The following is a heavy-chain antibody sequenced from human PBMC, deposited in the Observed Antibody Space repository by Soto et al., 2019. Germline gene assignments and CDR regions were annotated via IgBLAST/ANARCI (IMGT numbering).Heavy chain of an antibody. Sequence: SDTLSLTCTVSGGSISIYYWSWLGQRPGKGLEWIGYIYYSGSTNYNPSLKSRVTISVDTSKNQFSLKLSSVTAADTAVYYCARGARIQLWLRFDYWGQGTLVTVS. CDR2: IYYSGST. D-gene: IGHD5-18*01. J-gene: IGHJ4*02. CDR1: GGSISIYY. V-gene: IGHV4-59*08. CDR3: ARGARIQLWLRFDY.